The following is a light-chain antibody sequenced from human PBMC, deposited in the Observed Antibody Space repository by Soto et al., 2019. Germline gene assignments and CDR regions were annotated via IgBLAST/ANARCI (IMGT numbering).Light chain of an antibody. CDR3: AAWDDGLNGDV. CDR1: SSNIGSNN. J-gene: IGLJ1*01. Sequence: QSVLTQPPSASGTPGQRVTISCSGSSSNIGSNNVNWYQQLPGTAPKLLMFSNNQRPSGVPDRFSGSRSGTSASLAISGLLSEDEADYYCAAWDDGLNGDVFGTGTKLTVL. CDR2: SNN. V-gene: IGLV1-44*01.